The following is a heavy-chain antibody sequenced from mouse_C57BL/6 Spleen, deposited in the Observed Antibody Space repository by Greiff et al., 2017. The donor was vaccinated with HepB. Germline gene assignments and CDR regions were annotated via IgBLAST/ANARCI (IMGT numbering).Heavy chain of an antibody. D-gene: IGHD1-1*01. CDR2: IYPGDGDT. Sequence: QVQLQQSGPELVKPGASVKISCKASGYAFSSSWMNWVKQRPGKGLEWIGRIYPGDGDTNYNGKFKGKATLTADKSSSTAYMQLSSLTSEDSAVYFCARKVGYGSSLGWYFDVWGTGTTVTVSS. CDR1: GYAFSSSW. V-gene: IGHV1-82*01. J-gene: IGHJ1*03. CDR3: ARKVGYGSSLGWYFDV.